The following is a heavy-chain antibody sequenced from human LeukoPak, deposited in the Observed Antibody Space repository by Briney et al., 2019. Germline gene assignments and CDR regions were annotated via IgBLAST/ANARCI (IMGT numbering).Heavy chain of an antibody. CDR2: ISWNSGSI. CDR1: GFTFDDYA. CDR3: AKSGGYSYGGYDY. Sequence: GGSLRLSCAASGFTFDDYAMHWVRQAPGKGLEWVSGISWNSGSIGYADFVKGRFTISRDNAKNSLYLQMNSLRAEDTALYYCAKSGGYSYGGYDYWGQGTLVTVSS. D-gene: IGHD5-18*01. V-gene: IGHV3-9*01. J-gene: IGHJ4*02.